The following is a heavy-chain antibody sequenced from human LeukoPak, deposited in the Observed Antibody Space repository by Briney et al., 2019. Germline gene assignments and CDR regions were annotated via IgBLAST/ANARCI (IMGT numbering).Heavy chain of an antibody. CDR2: MNPNSGNT. CDR3: AILPLHCGGDYYWYFDL. V-gene: IGHV1-8*01. CDR1: GYTFTSYD. Sequence: GASVKVSCKASGYTFTSYDINWVRQATGQGLEWMGWMNPNSGNTGYAQKFQGRVTMTRNTSISTAYMELSSLRSEDTAVYYCAILPLHCGGDYYWYFDLWGRGTLVTVSS. J-gene: IGHJ2*01. D-gene: IGHD2-21*02.